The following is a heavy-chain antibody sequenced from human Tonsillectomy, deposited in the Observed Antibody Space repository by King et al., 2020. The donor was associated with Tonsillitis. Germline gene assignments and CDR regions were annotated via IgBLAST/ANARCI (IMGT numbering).Heavy chain of an antibody. CDR1: GYSISSGSY. CDR3: ARAPLTGYYHSPYDQ. D-gene: IGHD3-9*01. CDR2: IYHSGST. Sequence: LQLQESGPGLVKPSETLSLPCAVSGYSISSGSYWGWIRQPPGRGLEWIVNIYHSGSTYYNPSLKSRVTIPVETSKNQFSLRLSSVTAADTPVYYCARAPLTGYYHSPYDQWGQGTLVTVSS. J-gene: IGHJ4*02. V-gene: IGHV4-38-2*01.